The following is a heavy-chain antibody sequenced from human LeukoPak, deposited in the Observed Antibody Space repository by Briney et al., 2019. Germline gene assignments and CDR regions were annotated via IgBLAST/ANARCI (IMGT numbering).Heavy chain of an antibody. D-gene: IGHD6-13*01. CDR3: ARGGYISSWYYY. V-gene: IGHV3-53*01. J-gene: IGHJ4*02. CDR1: GFTVSSNY. Sequence: PGGSLRLSCAASGFTVSSNYMSWVRQAPGKGLELVSAIFTGSSTYYADSVKGRFTISRDNGKNSLHLQMNSLRDEDTAVYYCARGGYISSWYYYWGQGTLVTVSS. CDR2: IFTGSST.